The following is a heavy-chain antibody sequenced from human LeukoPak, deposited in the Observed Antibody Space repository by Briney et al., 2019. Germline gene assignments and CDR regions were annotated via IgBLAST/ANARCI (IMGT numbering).Heavy chain of an antibody. CDR3: ARGLGRSTGYSGNYYSYYYYYMDI. CDR1: SESFSGYF. CDR2: INYSGST. Sequence: SETLSLTCAIYSESFSGYFWSWIRQPPGKGLEWIGEINYSGSTNYNPSLKSRVTMSVDTSKNQFSLRLSSVTAADTAVYYCARGLGRSTGYSGNYYSYYYYYMDIWGKGTTVTISS. D-gene: IGHD1-26*01. J-gene: IGHJ6*03. V-gene: IGHV4-34*01.